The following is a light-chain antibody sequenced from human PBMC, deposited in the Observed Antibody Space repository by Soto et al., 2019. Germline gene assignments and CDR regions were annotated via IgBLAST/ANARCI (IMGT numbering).Light chain of an antibody. CDR2: DDN. V-gene: IGLV1-51*01. Sequence: SALAQPPSVSAAPGQKVTISCSGSSSNIGGNSVSWYQQLPGTAPKLLIYDDNRRPSGIPDRFSGSKSGTSATLGITGFQTGDEADYYCGSWDSSLSAYVVGTATKV. J-gene: IGLJ1*01. CDR3: GSWDSSLSAYV. CDR1: SSNIGGNS.